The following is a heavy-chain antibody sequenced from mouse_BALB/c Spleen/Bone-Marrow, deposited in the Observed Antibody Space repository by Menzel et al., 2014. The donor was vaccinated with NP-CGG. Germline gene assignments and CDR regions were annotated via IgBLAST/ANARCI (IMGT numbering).Heavy chain of an antibody. Sequence: EVKLMESGGGSVKPGGSLKLSCAASGFAFSSYDMSWVRQTPEKRLEWVAYISSGGGSTYYPDTVKGRFTISRDNAKNTLYLQMSSLKSEDTAMYYCARGYYYGSSFDYWGQGTTLTVSS. V-gene: IGHV5-12-1*01. D-gene: IGHD1-1*01. CDR1: GFAFSSYD. CDR3: ARGYYYGSSFDY. CDR2: ISSGGGST. J-gene: IGHJ2*01.